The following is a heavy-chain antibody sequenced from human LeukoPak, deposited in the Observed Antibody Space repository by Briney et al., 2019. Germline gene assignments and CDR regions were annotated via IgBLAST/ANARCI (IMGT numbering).Heavy chain of an antibody. CDR3: ARGDSSGYYQSSFDY. V-gene: IGHV3-13*04. J-gene: IGHJ4*02. CDR2: IGTAGDK. CDR1: GFTFSSYG. D-gene: IGHD3-22*01. Sequence: GPLRLSCAAWGFTFSSYGMHWVGQATGKDLQWVSAIGTAGDKYYPGSWNGRLTMSTENAKNSLYLQTNSLRAGDTAVYYCARGDSSGYYQSSFDYWGQGTLVTVSS.